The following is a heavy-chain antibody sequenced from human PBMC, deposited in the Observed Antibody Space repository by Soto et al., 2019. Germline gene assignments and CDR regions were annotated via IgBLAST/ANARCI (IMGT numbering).Heavy chain of an antibody. CDR2: MYYSGNT. V-gene: IGHV4-39*01. J-gene: IGHJ6*02. CDR3: ARLNGYCISTNCHGYYGMDV. Sequence: PSETLSLTCSVAGGFISSSPYYWAWIRQPPGKELEWIGSMYYSGNTYYNPSLKSRVTISVDTSKNEFSLRLSSVTAADTAVYYCARLNGYCISTNCHGYYGMDVWGQGTTVT. CDR1: GGFISSSPYY. D-gene: IGHD2-2*03.